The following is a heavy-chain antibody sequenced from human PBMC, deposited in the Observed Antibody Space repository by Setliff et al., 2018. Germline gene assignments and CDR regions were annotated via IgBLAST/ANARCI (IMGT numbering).Heavy chain of an antibody. Sequence: SETLSLTCTVSGSSFSSYSWSWIRQPPGEGLEWIGYKYYSGSTNSNPSLKSRVTISVDTSKNQFSLKLSSVTAADTAVYYCARWRVRDSGYYPQLSYMDVWGKGTTVTVSS. D-gene: IGHD3-22*01. CDR1: GSSFSSYS. J-gene: IGHJ6*03. CDR3: ARWRVRDSGYYPQLSYMDV. V-gene: IGHV4-59*08. CDR2: KYYSGST.